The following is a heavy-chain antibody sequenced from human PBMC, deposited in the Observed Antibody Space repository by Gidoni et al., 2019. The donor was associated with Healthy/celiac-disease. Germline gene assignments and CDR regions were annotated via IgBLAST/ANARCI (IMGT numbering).Heavy chain of an antibody. CDR3: AGGVYYYGSGSLGGHYGMDV. D-gene: IGHD3-10*01. V-gene: IGHV1-2*02. CDR2: INPNSGGT. CDR1: GYTFTGYY. J-gene: IGHJ6*02. Sequence: QVQLVQSGAEVKKPGASVKVSCKASGYTFTGYYMHWVRQAPGQGLEWMGWINPNSGGTNYAQTFQGRVTMTRDTSISTAYMELSRLRSDDTTVYYCAGGVYYYGSGSLGGHYGMDVWGQGTTVTVSS.